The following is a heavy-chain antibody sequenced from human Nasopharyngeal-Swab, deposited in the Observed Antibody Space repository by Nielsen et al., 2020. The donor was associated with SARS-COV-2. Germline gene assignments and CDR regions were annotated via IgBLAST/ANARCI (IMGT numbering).Heavy chain of an antibody. D-gene: IGHD2-2*01. V-gene: IGHV1-2*06. Sequence: WVRQAPGQGLEWMGRINPNSGGTNYAQKFQGRVTTTRDTSISTAYMELSRLRSDDTAVYYCARSQVPAARFDPWGQGTLVTVSS. CDR3: ARSQVPAARFDP. J-gene: IGHJ5*02. CDR2: INPNSGGT.